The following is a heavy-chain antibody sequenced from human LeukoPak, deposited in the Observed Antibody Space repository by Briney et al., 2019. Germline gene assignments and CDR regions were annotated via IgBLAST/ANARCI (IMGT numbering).Heavy chain of an antibody. CDR1: GGSVSSGSYY. CDR2: IYYSGST. CDR3: ARALHGSGSYYAMIGAFDI. Sequence: PSETLSLTCTVSGGSVSSGSYYWSWIRQPPGKGLEWIGYIYYSGSTNYNPSLKSRVTISVDTSKNQFSLKLSSVTAADTAVYYCARALHGSGSYYAMIGAFDIWGQGTMVTVSS. J-gene: IGHJ3*02. V-gene: IGHV4-61*01. D-gene: IGHD3-10*01.